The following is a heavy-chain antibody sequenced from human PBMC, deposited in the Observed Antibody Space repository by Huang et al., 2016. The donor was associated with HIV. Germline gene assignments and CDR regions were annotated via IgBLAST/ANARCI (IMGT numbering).Heavy chain of an antibody. Sequence: EVQLVESGGGLVQPGWSLRLSCAASGFAFSQYAVHWVRQSPGKGVGWVAGMGGNSGDSADAASVRGRFVISRDNAKKSLYLKMNGLRFEDTALYFCVIMDDYFDYWGQGVLVGVSS. V-gene: IGHV3-9*01. D-gene: IGHD2-8*01. CDR1: GFAFSQYA. J-gene: IGHJ4*02. CDR2: MGGNSGDS. CDR3: VIMDDYFDY.